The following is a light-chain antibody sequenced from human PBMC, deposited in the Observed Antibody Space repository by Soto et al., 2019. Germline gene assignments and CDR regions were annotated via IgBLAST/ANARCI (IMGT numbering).Light chain of an antibody. CDR3: HQYDSSPLT. CDR1: QSVSSSY. J-gene: IGKJ4*01. CDR2: GAS. V-gene: IGKV3-20*01. Sequence: EIVLTQSPGTLSLSPGERATLSCRASQSVSSSYLAWYQQKPGQAPRLLIYGASSRATGIPDRFSGSGSGTAFTLTISRLEPEYFAVYYCHQYDSSPLTFGGGTKVEIK.